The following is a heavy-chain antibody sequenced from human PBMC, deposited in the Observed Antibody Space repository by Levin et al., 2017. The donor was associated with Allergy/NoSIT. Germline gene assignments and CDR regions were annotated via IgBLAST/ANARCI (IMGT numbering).Heavy chain of an antibody. D-gene: IGHD3-10*01. Sequence: ASVKVSCKASGYIFNGYYLHWVRQAPGQGLEWVAWINPNTGGTDYAQKFLGRVTVTSDTSIGTAYMELSRLRSDDTAMYYCQFTCTSGSYYFDYWGQGTLVTVSS. J-gene: IGHJ4*02. CDR1: GYIFNGYY. CDR3: QFTCTSGSYYFDY. CDR2: INPNTGGT. V-gene: IGHV1-2*02.